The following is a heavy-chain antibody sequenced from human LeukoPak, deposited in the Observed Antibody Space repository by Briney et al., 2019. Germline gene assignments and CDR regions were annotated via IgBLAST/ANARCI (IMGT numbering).Heavy chain of an antibody. D-gene: IGHD3-22*01. J-gene: IGHJ3*02. CDR3: AREVLTHYYDSSGYYHGAFDI. CDR1: GFTVSSNY. V-gene: IGHV3-53*01. CDR2: IYSGGST. Sequence: GGSLRLSCAASGFTVSSNYMSWVRQAPGKGLEWVSVIYSGGSTYYADSVKGRFTISRDNSKNTLYLQMNSLRAEDTAVYYCAREVLTHYYDSSGYYHGAFDIWGQGTMVTVSS.